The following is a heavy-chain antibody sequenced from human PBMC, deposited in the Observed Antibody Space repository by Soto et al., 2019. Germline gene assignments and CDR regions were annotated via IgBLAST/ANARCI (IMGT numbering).Heavy chain of an antibody. CDR2: IFYSGSA. V-gene: IGHV4-31*03. D-gene: IGHD1-20*01. J-gene: IGHJ4*02. CDR3: ARTLLTGVLKFDS. CDR1: GGSINTAGYY. Sequence: SETLSLTCTVTGGSINTAGYYWSWIRQVPGKGLEWIGYIFYSGSAYYHPSLKSRASISVDRSKNQFSLKVNSVTAADTAVYYCARTLLTGVLKFDSWGQGTLVTVSS.